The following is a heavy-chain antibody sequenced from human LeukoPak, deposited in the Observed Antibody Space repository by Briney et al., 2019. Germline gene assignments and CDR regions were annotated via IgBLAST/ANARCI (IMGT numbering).Heavy chain of an antibody. Sequence: GASVKVSCKASGYTFISYDINWVRQAAGQGLEWMGWMNPNSGNTGYAQKFQGRVTMTRNTSISTAHMELSGLRSDDTAVYYCARGGERANFYGLGSSPNWFDPWGQGTLVTVSS. CDR2: MNPNSGNT. CDR1: GYTFISYD. D-gene: IGHD3-10*01. V-gene: IGHV1-8*02. J-gene: IGHJ5*02. CDR3: ARGGERANFYGLGSSPNWFDP.